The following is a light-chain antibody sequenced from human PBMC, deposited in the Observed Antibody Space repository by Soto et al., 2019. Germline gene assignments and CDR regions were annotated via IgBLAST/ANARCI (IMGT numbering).Light chain of an antibody. Sequence: DAVMTQSPLSLPVTLGQPASISCRSSQSLVYSDGNTYLNWFQQRPGQSPRRLIYGASSRATGIPERFSXSGSGKDLTLTISRLETEDVAVYYCQKYGSSGTLGQGTKVDIK. CDR3: QKYGSSGT. J-gene: IGKJ1*01. CDR2: GAS. V-gene: IGKV2-30*01. CDR1: QSLVYSDGNTY.